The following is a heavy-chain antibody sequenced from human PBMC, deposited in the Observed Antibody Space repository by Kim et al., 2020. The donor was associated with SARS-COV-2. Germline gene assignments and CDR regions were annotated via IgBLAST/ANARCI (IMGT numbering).Heavy chain of an antibody. CDR2: INHSGST. Sequence: SETMSLTCAVYGGSFSGYYWSWIRQPPGKGLEWNGEINHSGSTNYNPSLKSRVTITVDTSKNQFSLKLSSVNAADTAVYYCARGRSRYQQLVKEYFQHWGQGTLVTVSS. CDR3: ARGRSRYQQLVKEYFQH. J-gene: IGHJ1*01. V-gene: IGHV4-34*01. CDR1: GGSFSGYY. D-gene: IGHD6-13*01.